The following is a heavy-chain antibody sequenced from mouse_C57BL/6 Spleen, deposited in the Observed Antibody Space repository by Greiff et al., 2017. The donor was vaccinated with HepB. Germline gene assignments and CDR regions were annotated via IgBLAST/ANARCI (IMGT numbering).Heavy chain of an antibody. CDR1: GYTFTSYW. CDR2: INPSNGGT. D-gene: IGHD1-1*01. CDR3: ARLSFYGMAWFAY. V-gene: IGHV1-53*01. J-gene: IGHJ3*01. Sequence: QVQLKQPGTELVKPGASVKLSCKASGYTFTSYWMHWVKQRPGQGLEWIGNINPSNGGTNYNEKFKSKATLTVDKSSSTAYMQLSSLTSEDSAVYYCARLSFYGMAWFAYWGQGTLVTVSA.